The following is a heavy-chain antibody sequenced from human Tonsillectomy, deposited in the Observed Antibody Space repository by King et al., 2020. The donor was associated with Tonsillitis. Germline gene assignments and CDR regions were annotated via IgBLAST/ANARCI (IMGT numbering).Heavy chain of an antibody. CDR3: AKAYSVWEGVDY. CDR1: GFTFSSYA. J-gene: IGHJ4*02. CDR2: IHGSDGRT. D-gene: IGHD1-26*01. Sequence: VQLVESGGGLVQPGGSLRLSCATSGFTFSSYAMSWVRQAPGKGLEWVSTIHGSDGRTYYAASVKGRFTISRDNSKNTLYLQMSSLRAEDTAVYYCAKAYSVWEGVDYWGQGTLVTVSS. V-gene: IGHV3-23*04.